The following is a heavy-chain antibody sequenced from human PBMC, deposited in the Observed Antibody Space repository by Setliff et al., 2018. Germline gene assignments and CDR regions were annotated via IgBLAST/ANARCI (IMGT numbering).Heavy chain of an antibody. Sequence: ETLSLTCTVSGGSVRGYYWSWIRQPPGKGLEWIGYMYYSGDTNYNPSLKSRVTISVDTSKNQFSLELRSVTAADTAVYYCARLPPLHTPMALTFDYWGQGIQVTVSS. CDR1: GGSVRGYY. D-gene: IGHD5-18*01. CDR2: MYYSGDT. J-gene: IGHJ4*02. V-gene: IGHV4-59*08. CDR3: ARLPPLHTPMALTFDY.